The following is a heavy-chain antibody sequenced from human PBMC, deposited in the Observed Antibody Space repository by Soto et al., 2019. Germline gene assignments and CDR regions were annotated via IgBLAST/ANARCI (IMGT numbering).Heavy chain of an antibody. CDR1: GFTFSSYS. Sequence: XVSLSLSCSASGFTFSSYSMHWVRQAPGKGLEYVSAISSNGGSTYYADSVKGRFTISRDNSKNTLYLQMSSLRAEDTAVYYCVKERTVLYYFDYWGQGTLVTVSS. CDR2: ISSNGGST. CDR3: VKERTVLYYFDY. J-gene: IGHJ4*02. D-gene: IGHD6-6*01. V-gene: IGHV3-64D*06.